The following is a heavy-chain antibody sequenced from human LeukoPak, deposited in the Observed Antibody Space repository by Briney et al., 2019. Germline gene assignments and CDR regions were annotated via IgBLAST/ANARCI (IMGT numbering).Heavy chain of an antibody. Sequence: GASVKVSCKASGYNFMRYAITWVRQAPGQGLEWMGWISPYNGCTNNAQKFQGRVNMTTDTATSTAYMEVRSLRSDDTTVYYCARGGSGSYDHWGQGTLVTVSS. J-gene: IGHJ5*02. V-gene: IGHV1-18*01. CDR1: GYNFMRYA. CDR3: ARGGSGSYDH. CDR2: ISPYNGCT. D-gene: IGHD1-26*01.